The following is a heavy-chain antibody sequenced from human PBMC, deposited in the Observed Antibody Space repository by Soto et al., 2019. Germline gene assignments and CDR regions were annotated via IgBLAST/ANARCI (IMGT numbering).Heavy chain of an antibody. CDR3: AKDPNYDFWGGYSGSGWFDP. CDR1: GFTFSSYR. CDR2: ITGSSSYV. Sequence: PGGSLRLSCVAFGFTFSSYRMNWVRQAPGKGLEWVSSITGSSSYVYYADSVRGRFTISRDNAKNSLYLQMNSLRAEDTAVYYCAKDPNYDFWGGYSGSGWFDPWGQGTLVTVSS. V-gene: IGHV3-21*01. J-gene: IGHJ5*02. D-gene: IGHD3-3*01.